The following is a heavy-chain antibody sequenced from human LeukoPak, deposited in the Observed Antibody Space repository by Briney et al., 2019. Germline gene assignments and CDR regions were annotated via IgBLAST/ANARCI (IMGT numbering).Heavy chain of an antibody. J-gene: IGHJ4*02. Sequence: GGSLRLSCAASGFTFYEYGMSWVRQAPGKGLEWVSGINLNGGSAAYADSVKGRFTISRDNAKNSLYLQMNSLRAEDTALYYCARDSNSGWYSPFDYWGQGTLVTVSS. CDR2: INLNGGSA. V-gene: IGHV3-20*04. CDR3: ARDSNSGWYSPFDY. CDR1: GFTFYEYG. D-gene: IGHD6-19*01.